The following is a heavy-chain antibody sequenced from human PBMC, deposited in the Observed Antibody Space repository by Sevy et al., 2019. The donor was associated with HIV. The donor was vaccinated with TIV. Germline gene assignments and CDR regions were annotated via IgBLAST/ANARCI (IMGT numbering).Heavy chain of an antibody. CDR2: IKQDGSEK. D-gene: IGHD4-4*01. CDR3: ARHHFSTVTTRNYYYYYGMDV. CDR1: GFTFSSYW. V-gene: IGHV3-7*01. J-gene: IGHJ6*02. Sequence: GGSLRLSCAASGFTFSSYWMSWVRQAPGKGLEWVANIKQDGSEKYYVDSVKGRFTNSRDNAKNALYPQMNSLRAEDTDVYYCARHHFSTVTTRNYYYYYGMDVWGQGTTVTVSS.